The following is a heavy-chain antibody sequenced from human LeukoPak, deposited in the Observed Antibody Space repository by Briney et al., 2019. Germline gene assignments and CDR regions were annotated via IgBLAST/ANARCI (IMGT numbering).Heavy chain of an antibody. Sequence: ASVKVSCKASGYTFTGYYMHWVRQALGQGLEWMGWINPNSGGTNYAQKFQGRVTMTRDTSISTAYMELSRLRSDDTAVYYCARDLPQGGEIDYWGQGTLVTVSS. CDR1: GYTFTGYY. CDR3: ARDLPQGGEIDY. J-gene: IGHJ4*02. CDR2: INPNSGGT. D-gene: IGHD3-16*01. V-gene: IGHV1-2*02.